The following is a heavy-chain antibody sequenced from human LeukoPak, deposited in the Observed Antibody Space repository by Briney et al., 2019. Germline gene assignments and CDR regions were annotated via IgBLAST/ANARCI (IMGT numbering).Heavy chain of an antibody. CDR2: IWYDGSNK. J-gene: IGHJ4*02. CDR3: ARSFGETDDY. CDR1: GFTFSSYG. V-gene: IGHV3-33*01. D-gene: IGHD3-10*01. Sequence: GRSLRLSCAASGFTFSSYGMHWVRQAPGKGLEWVAVIWYDGSNKYYAGSVKGRFTISRDNSKNTLYLQMNSLRAEDTAVYYCARSFGETDDYWGQGTLVTVSS.